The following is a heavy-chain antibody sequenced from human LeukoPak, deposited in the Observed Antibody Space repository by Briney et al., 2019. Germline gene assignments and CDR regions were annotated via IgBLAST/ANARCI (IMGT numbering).Heavy chain of an antibody. V-gene: IGHV4-38-2*02. D-gene: IGHD3-22*01. CDR2: IYHSGST. J-gene: IGHJ4*02. Sequence: PSETLSLTCTVSGYSISSGYYWGWIRQPPGKGLEWIGSIYHSGSTYYNPSLKSRVTISVDTSKNQFSLKLSSVTAADTAVYYCARGYYDSSGYYSLMGYWGQGTLVTVSS. CDR1: GYSISSGYY. CDR3: ARGYYDSSGYYSLMGY.